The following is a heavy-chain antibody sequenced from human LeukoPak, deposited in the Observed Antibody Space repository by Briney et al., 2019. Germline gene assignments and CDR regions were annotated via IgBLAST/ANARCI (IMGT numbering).Heavy chain of an antibody. CDR2: IYYRGST. V-gene: IGHV4-59*01. CDR3: ARTSWGVSGTVSLFDY. CDR1: GGSISSYY. D-gene: IGHD6-13*01. Sequence: SETLSLTCTVSGGSISSYYWSWIRQPPGKGLEWSGYIYYRGSTNYNPSLKSRVTMSADTSKNQFSLKLSSVTAADTAVYYCARTSWGVSGTVSLFDYWGQGTLVTVSS. J-gene: IGHJ4*02.